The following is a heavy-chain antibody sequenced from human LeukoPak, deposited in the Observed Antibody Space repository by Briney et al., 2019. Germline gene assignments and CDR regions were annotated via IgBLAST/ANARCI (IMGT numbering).Heavy chain of an antibody. J-gene: IGHJ3*02. D-gene: IGHD2-2*01. CDR1: GFTFSDYY. CDR3: AKDHCSSTSCHDDAFDI. V-gene: IGHV3-23*01. Sequence: GGSLRLSCAASGFTFSDYYMSWIRQAPGKGLEWVSAISGSGGSTYYADSVKGRFTISRDNSKNTLYLQMNSLRAEDTAVYYCAKDHCSSTSCHDDAFDIWGQGTMVTVSS. CDR2: ISGSGGST.